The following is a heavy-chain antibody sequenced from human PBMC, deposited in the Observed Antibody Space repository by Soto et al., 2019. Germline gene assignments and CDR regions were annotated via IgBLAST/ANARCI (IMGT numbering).Heavy chain of an antibody. V-gene: IGHV4-39*01. CDR2: VSYSGST. D-gene: IGHD2-8*01. CDR1: GASISTDSYY. CDR3: ARHLHCNNGVCPYYFDV. J-gene: IGHJ4*02. Sequence: KPXETLSLPCTVSGASISTDSYYWGWIRQPPGKGLEWIGSVSYSGSTYYSPSLRSRVIVSVDASKTQFSLRLSSVTASDTAIYYCARHLHCNNGVCPYYFDVWGQGLLVTVSS.